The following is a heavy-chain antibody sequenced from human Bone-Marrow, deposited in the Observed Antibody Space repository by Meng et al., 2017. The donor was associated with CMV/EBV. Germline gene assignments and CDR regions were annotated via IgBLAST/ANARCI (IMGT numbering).Heavy chain of an antibody. CDR1: GGTFSSYA. CDR3: ARGNAPYGDYLLCGMDV. J-gene: IGHJ6*02. D-gene: IGHD4-17*01. Sequence: SVKVSCKASGGTFSSYAISWVRQAPGQGLEWMGGIIPIFGTANYAQKFQGRVTITTDESTSTAYMELSSLRSEDTAVYYCARGNAPYGDYLLCGMDVWGQGTMVTVSS. V-gene: IGHV1-69*05. CDR2: IIPIFGTA.